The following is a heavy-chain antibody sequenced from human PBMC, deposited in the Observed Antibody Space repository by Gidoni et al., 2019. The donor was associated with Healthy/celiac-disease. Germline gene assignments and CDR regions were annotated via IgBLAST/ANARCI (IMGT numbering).Heavy chain of an antibody. CDR1: GVTFSSYA. J-gene: IGHJ5*02. CDR3: ARSNPSIAAADGNWFDP. D-gene: IGHD6-13*01. Sequence: QVQLVQSGAEVKKPGSSVKVYCKASGVTFSSYAIRWVRQAPGQGREWMGRIIPILVIATYAQKFQGRVTITADKSTSTAYMELSSLRSEDTAVYYCARSNPSIAAADGNWFDPWGQGTLVTVSS. V-gene: IGHV1-69*04. CDR2: IIPILVIA.